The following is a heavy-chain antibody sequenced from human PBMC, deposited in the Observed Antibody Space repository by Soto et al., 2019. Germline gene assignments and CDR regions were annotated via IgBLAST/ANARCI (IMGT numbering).Heavy chain of an antibody. Sequence: GPSVKVSCKASGGTFSSYAISWVRQAPGQGLEWMGGIIPIFGTANYAQKFQGRVTITADESTSTAYMELSSLRSEDTAVYYCALPYYDFWSGPDVDDYGMDVWGQGTTVTVSS. CDR1: GGTFSSYA. J-gene: IGHJ6*02. CDR3: ALPYYDFWSGPDVDDYGMDV. D-gene: IGHD3-3*01. V-gene: IGHV1-69*13. CDR2: IIPIFGTA.